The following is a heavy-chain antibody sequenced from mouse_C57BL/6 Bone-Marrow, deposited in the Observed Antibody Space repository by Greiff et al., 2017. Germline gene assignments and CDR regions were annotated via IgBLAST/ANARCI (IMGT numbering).Heavy chain of an antibody. V-gene: IGHV1-4*01. CDR1: GYTFTSYT. CDR3: ATNWGFDY. D-gene: IGHD4-1*01. CDR2: INPSSGYT. J-gene: IGHJ2*01. Sequence: VKLVESGAELARPGASVKMSCKASGYTFTSYTMHWVKQRPGQGLEWIGYINPSSGYTKYNQKFKDKATLTADKSSSTAYMQLSSLTSEDSAVYCCATNWGFDYWGQGTTLTVSS.